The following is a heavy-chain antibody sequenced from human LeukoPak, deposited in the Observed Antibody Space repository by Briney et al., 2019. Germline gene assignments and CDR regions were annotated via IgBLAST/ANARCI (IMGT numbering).Heavy chain of an antibody. CDR3: ARALASGSSAFDY. CDR1: GFTFSSYN. V-gene: IGHV3-21*01. CDR2: ISGSTTYL. D-gene: IGHD1-26*01. Sequence: GGSLRLSCAVSGFTFSSYNVNWVRQAPGKGLEWVSSISGSTTYLYYADSLKGRFTISRDNAKNSLYLQMNSLRAEDTAVYYCARALASGSSAFDYWGQGTLVTVSS. J-gene: IGHJ4*02.